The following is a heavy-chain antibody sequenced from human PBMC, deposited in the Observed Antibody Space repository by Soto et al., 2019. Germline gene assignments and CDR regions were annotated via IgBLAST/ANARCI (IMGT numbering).Heavy chain of an antibody. V-gene: IGHV1-18*01. D-gene: IGHD3-22*01. CDR1: GYTFTSYG. Sequence: QVQLVQSGAEVKKPGASVKVSCKASGYTFTSYGISWVRQAPGQGLEWMGWISAYNGNTNYAQKLQGRVTMTTDTSTSTAYMEQRRLRSDDTAVYYCASQRSNYYDSSGYLVYWGQGTLVTVSS. J-gene: IGHJ4*02. CDR3: ASQRSNYYDSSGYLVY. CDR2: ISAYNGNT.